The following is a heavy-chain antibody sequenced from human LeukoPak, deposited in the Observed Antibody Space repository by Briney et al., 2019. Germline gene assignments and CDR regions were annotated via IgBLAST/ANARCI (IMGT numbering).Heavy chain of an antibody. CDR3: ARDIAAPGLFLDS. V-gene: IGHV3-30*02. J-gene: IGHJ4*02. D-gene: IGHD6-13*01. CDR2: IRYDGSNK. Sequence: GGSLRLSCAASGFTFSSYGMHWVRQAPGKGLEWVAFIRYDGSNKYYADSVKGRFTISRDNSKNTLYLQMNSLRAEDTAVYYCARDIAAPGLFLDSWGQGTLVTVSS. CDR1: GFTFSSYG.